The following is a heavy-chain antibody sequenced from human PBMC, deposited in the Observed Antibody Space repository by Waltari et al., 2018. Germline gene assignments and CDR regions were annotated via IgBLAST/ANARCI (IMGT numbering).Heavy chain of an antibody. CDR3: AKLRGIAVAGNRNAFDI. J-gene: IGHJ3*02. D-gene: IGHD6-19*01. CDR2: ISGSGGST. V-gene: IGHV3-23*01. Sequence: EVQLLESGGGLVQPGGSLRLSCAASGFTFSSYAMSWVRQAPGKGLEWVSAISGSGGSTYYADSVKGRFTISRDNSKNTLYLQMNSLRAEDTAVYYCAKLRGIAVAGNRNAFDIWGQGTMVTVSS. CDR1: GFTFSSYA.